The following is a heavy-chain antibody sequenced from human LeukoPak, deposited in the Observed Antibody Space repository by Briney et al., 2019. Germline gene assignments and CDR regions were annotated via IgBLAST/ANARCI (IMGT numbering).Heavy chain of an antibody. D-gene: IGHD3-22*01. V-gene: IGHV3-23*01. Sequence: GGSLRLSCAASGFSFSDYFMTWIRQAPGKGLEWVSAISGSGGSTYSADSVKGRFTISRDNSKNTLYLQMNSLRAEDTAVYYCANEMIVGLIWGQGTMVTVSS. CDR3: ANEMIVGLI. CDR1: GFSFSDYF. J-gene: IGHJ3*02. CDR2: ISGSGGST.